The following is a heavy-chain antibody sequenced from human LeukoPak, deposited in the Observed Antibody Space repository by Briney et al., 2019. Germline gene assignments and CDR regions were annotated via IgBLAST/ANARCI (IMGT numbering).Heavy chain of an antibody. J-gene: IGHJ4*02. CDR2: IYSGDST. CDR3: ARAYSSSSYYFDY. V-gene: IGHV3-66*02. Sequence: AGSLSLSCAASGLTVSSNYMSWVRQAPGKGLEWIAVIYSGDSTSCADSVKGPFTISRDNSKNMLYLQMSTLRTEDTAVYYCARAYSSSSYYFDYWGQGALVTVSS. CDR1: GLTVSSNY. D-gene: IGHD6-6*01.